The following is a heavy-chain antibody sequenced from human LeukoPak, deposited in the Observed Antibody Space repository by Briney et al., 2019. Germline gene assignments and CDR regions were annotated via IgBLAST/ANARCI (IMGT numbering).Heavy chain of an antibody. Sequence: GGSLRLSCAASGFTFSSYAMSWVRQAPGKGLEWVSAISGSGGSTYYADSAKGRFTISRDNSKNTLYLQMNSLRAEDTAVYYCAKARYYYDSSAWGQGTLVTVSS. CDR2: ISGSGGST. CDR1: GFTFSSYA. CDR3: AKARYYYDSSA. J-gene: IGHJ5*02. D-gene: IGHD3-22*01. V-gene: IGHV3-23*01.